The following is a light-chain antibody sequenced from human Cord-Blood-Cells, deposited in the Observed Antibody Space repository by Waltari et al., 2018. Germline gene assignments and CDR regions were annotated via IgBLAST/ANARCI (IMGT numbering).Light chain of an antibody. Sequence: SYELTQPPSVSVSPGQTARITCPGNALPKQYAYWYQQKQGQAPVLVIYKDSERPSGIPERFSGSRSGTTVTLTISGVQAEDEADYYCQSADSSGTYVVFGGGTKLTVL. CDR3: QSADSSGTYVV. CDR1: ALPKQY. V-gene: IGLV3-25*02. J-gene: IGLJ2*01. CDR2: KDS.